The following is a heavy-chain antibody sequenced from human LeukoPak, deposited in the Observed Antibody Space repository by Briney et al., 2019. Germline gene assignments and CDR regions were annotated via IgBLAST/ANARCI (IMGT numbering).Heavy chain of an antibody. CDR1: GYSISSGYY. Sequence: SETLSLTCTVSGYSISSGYYWGWIRQPPGKGLEWIGSIYHSGSTYYNPSLKSRVTMSVDTSKNQFSLKLSSVTAADTAVYYCARGYCSGGSCYRKKGFDYWGQGTLVTVSS. CDR2: IYHSGST. D-gene: IGHD2-15*01. J-gene: IGHJ4*02. V-gene: IGHV4-38-2*02. CDR3: ARGYCSGGSCYRKKGFDY.